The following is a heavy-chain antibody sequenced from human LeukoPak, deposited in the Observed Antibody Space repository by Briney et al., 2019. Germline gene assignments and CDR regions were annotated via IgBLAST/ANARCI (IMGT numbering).Heavy chain of an antibody. J-gene: IGHJ6*03. CDR2: INSDGSTT. V-gene: IGHV3-74*01. CDR1: GFTFSSYW. CDR3: ARGAYNLSPYYMAV. Sequence: GGSLRLSWAASGFTFSSYWMHWVRQAPGKGLVWVSRINSDGSTTSYADSVKGRFTISRDNAKNTLYLQMNSLRAEDTAVYYCARGAYNLSPYYMAVWGKGTTVTVSS. D-gene: IGHD5-24*01.